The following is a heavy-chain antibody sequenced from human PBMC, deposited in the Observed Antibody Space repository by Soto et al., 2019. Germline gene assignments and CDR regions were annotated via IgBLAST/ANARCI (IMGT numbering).Heavy chain of an antibody. CDR3: ARKICCNTWCDNAMDV. CDR2: INAGSGNT. CDR1: GFVFTHYG. J-gene: IGHJ6*02. Sequence: QVLLVQSGAEVRKPGASVKVSCKASGFVFTHYGVHWVRLAPGQRLEWMGWINAGSGNTKYSESFQGRVSITRDTSASTVHMELGSLTSEDTAVYYCARKICCNTWCDNAMDVWGQGTTVTVSS. D-gene: IGHD2-8*01. V-gene: IGHV1-3*01.